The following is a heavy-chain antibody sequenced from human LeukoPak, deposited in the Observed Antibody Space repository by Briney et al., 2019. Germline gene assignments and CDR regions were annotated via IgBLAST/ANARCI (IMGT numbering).Heavy chain of an antibody. Sequence: PSETLSLTCTVSGGSISSRSYFWGWIRQPPGKGLEWIGNMYYSGSTYYNPSLKSRVTISVDTSKNQFSLKLNSVTPEDTAVYYCARDQASGAVAGTRPFDYWGQGTLVTVSS. D-gene: IGHD6-19*01. J-gene: IGHJ4*02. CDR1: GGSISSRSYF. V-gene: IGHV4-39*07. CDR2: MYYSGST. CDR3: ARDQASGAVAGTRPFDY.